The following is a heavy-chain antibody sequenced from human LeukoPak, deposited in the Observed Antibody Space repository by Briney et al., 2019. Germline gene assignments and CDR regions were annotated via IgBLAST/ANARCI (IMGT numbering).Heavy chain of an antibody. CDR2: INNSGGRT. D-gene: IGHD3-10*02. CDR3: AELGITMIGGV. V-gene: IGHV3-23*01. CDR1: GFTFNNYA. Sequence: GGSLRLSCAASGFTFNNYAMNWVRQAPGKGLEWVSAINNSGGRTYYADSVKGRFTISRDNSKNTLYLQMNSLRAEDTAVYYCAELGITMIGGVWGKGTTVTISS. J-gene: IGHJ6*04.